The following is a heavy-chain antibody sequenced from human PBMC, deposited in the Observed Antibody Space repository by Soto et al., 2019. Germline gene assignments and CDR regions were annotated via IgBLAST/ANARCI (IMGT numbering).Heavy chain of an antibody. D-gene: IGHD2-8*02. V-gene: IGHV4-34*01. Sequence: PSETLSLTCAVYGGSFSGYYWTWIRQPPGTGLEWIGEINHSGSTNYNPSLKSRVTISVDTSKNQFSLKLTSVTSADTAVYYCARDKITGLFDYWGQGTLVTVSS. CDR3: ARDKITGLFDY. CDR1: GGSFSGYY. CDR2: INHSGST. J-gene: IGHJ4*02.